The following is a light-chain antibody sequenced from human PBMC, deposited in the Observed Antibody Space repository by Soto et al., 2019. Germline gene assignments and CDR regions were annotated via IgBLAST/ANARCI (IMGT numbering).Light chain of an antibody. CDR3: QHYGSSLWT. Sequence: EFVLTQSQATLSLSPGERATLSCRASQSVSDNILAWYRQQPGQSPRLLIYGASSRATSVADRFSGRGSRTNLTLTISRVEPEDCAVYYCQHYGSSLWTFGQGTQVQIK. CDR1: QSVSDNI. J-gene: IGKJ1*01. V-gene: IGKV3-20*01. CDR2: GAS.